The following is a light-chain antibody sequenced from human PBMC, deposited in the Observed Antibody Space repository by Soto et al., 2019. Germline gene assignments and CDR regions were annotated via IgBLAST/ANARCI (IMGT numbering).Light chain of an antibody. Sequence: QSVLTQPPSVSAAPGQKGTISCSGSSSNIGSNYVSWYQQLPGTAPKLLIYDDNKRPSEIPDRFSGSKSGTSATLDITGLQTGDEAAYYCVTWDSSLSVVIFGGGTKLTVL. CDR2: DDN. V-gene: IGLV1-51*01. J-gene: IGLJ2*01. CDR3: VTWDSSLSVVI. CDR1: SSNIGSNY.